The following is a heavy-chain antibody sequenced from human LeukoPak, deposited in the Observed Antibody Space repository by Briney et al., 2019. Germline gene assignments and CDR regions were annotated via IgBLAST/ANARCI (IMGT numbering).Heavy chain of an antibody. Sequence: ESGGSLRLSCAASGFTFSSYWMHWVRQAPGKGLVWVSRINSDGSSTTYADSVKGRFTISRDNAKNTLYLQMNSLRGEDTAVYYCARFPYSSTWGHPPQGADYWGQGTLVTVSS. J-gene: IGHJ4*02. CDR2: INSDGSST. CDR3: ARFPYSSTWGHPPQGADY. D-gene: IGHD6-13*01. V-gene: IGHV3-74*01. CDR1: GFTFSSYW.